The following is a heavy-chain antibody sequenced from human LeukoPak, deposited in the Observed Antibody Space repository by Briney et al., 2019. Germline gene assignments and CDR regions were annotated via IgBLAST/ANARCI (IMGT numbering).Heavy chain of an antibody. CDR1: GGSISSYY. CDR2: IYYSGST. V-gene: IGHV4-59*01. J-gene: IGHJ4*02. CDR3: AKEQLVGRYFDY. D-gene: IGHD6-13*01. Sequence: SETLSLTCTVSGGSISSYYWSWIRQPPGKGLEWIGYIYYSGSTNYNPSLKSRVTISVDTSKNQFSLKLSSVTAADTAVYYCAKEQLVGRYFDYWGQGTLVTVSS.